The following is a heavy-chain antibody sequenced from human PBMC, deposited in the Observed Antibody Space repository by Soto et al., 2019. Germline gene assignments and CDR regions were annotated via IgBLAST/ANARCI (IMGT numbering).Heavy chain of an antibody. CDR1: GGSISSGDYY. J-gene: IGHJ6*02. V-gene: IGHV4-30-4*01. Sequence: QVQLQESGPGLVKPSQTLSLTCTVSGGSISSGDYYWSWIRQPPGKGLEWIGYIYYSGSTYYNPSHKSRVTISVDTSKNQFSLKLSSVTAADTAVYYCASSSSGWSFTLQYYYGMDVWGQGTTVTVSS. D-gene: IGHD6-6*01. CDR3: ASSSSGWSFTLQYYYGMDV. CDR2: IYYSGST.